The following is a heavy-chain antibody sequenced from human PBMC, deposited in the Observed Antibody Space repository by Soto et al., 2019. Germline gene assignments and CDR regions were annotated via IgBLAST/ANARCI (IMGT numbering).Heavy chain of an antibody. J-gene: IGHJ4*02. D-gene: IGHD2-8*01. CDR1: GVSINRGDYY. CDR2: IYYNGET. CDR3: AREEWGFVQVPHY. V-gene: IGHV4-30-4*01. Sequence: QVRLQESGPQLVRPSQTLSLTCSVSGVSINRGDYYWSWIRQSPGRGLEWIGSIYYNGETNYNPYLWSRVTRFVHTSKNQFFLDLQSVVAADSAVYFCAREEWGFVQVPHYWGQGPLITVSS.